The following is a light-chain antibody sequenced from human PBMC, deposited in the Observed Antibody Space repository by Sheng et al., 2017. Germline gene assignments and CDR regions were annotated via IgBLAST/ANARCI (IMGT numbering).Light chain of an antibody. V-gene: IGLV1-44*01. CDR2: SNN. J-gene: IGLJ3*02. CDR1: SSNIGTYS. CDR3: ATWDDSLNGRV. Sequence: QSVLTQPPSASGTPGQRVTISCSGSSSNIGTYSVYWFQQLPGTAPKVLIYSNNRRPSGVPDRFSGSKSGTSASLAISGLQSEDEADYYCATWDDSLNGRVFGGGTKLTVL.